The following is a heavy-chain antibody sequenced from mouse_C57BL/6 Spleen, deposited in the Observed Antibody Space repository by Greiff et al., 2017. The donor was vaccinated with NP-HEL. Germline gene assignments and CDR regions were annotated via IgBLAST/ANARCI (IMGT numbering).Heavy chain of an antibody. V-gene: IGHV3-6*01. Sequence: EVQLQESGPGLVKPSQSLSLTCSVTGYSITSGYYWNWIRQFPGNKLEWMGYISYDGSNNYNPSLKNRISITRDTSKNQFFLKLNSVTTEDTATYYCARDGGLRRPYFDYWGQGTTLTVSS. CDR1: GYSITSGYY. CDR3: ARDGGLRRPYFDY. CDR2: ISYDGSN. D-gene: IGHD2-4*01. J-gene: IGHJ2*01.